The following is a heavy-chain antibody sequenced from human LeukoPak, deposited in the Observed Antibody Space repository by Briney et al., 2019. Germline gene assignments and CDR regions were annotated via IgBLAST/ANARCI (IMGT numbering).Heavy chain of an antibody. V-gene: IGHV3-74*01. J-gene: IGHJ4*02. CDR3: VRDKSGWAGDY. CDR2: IKTDGSGP. CDR1: GFTFSSHY. D-gene: IGHD6-19*01. Sequence: GGSLRLSCAASGFTFSSHYMQWVRQAPGKGLVWVSGIKTDGSGPRYADSMKGRFTISRDNAKDTLYLQMNSLRAEDTAIYYCVRDKSGWAGDYWGQGTLVTVSS.